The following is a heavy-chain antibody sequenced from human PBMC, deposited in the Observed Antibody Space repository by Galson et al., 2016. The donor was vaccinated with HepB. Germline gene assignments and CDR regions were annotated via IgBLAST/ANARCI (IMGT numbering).Heavy chain of an antibody. CDR3: TRGDMQNGMNV. CDR2: TYYRSTWFN. J-gene: IGHJ6*02. V-gene: IGHV6-1*01. CDR1: GDSVTSDNTC. D-gene: IGHD2-8*01. Sequence: CAISGDSVTSDNTCWNWVRQSPSRGLEWLGRTYYRSTWFNDYADSVKSRITVTSDTSKNQFSLQLDSVTPDDTATYFCTRGDMQNGMNVWGQGTTVTV.